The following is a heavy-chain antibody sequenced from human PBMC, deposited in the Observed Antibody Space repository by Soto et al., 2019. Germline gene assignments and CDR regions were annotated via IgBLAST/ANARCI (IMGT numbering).Heavy chain of an antibody. CDR3: AKDEQGRYGYFDL. V-gene: IGHV3-23*01. J-gene: IGHJ2*01. CDR1: GFTFSSYA. Sequence: EVQLLESGGGLVQPGGSLRLSCAASGFTFSSYAMSWVRQAPGKGLEWVSAISGSGGSTYYADSVKGRFTISRDNSKNTLYLQMNSLRAEETAVYYCAKDEQGRYGYFDLWGRGTLVTVSS. CDR2: ISGSGGST. D-gene: IGHD1-1*01.